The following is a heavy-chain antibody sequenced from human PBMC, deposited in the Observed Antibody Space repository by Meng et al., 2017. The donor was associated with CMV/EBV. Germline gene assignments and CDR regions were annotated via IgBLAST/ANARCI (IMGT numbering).Heavy chain of an antibody. V-gene: IGHV1-2*02. CDR2: INPNSGGT. J-gene: IGHJ4*02. CDR1: GYTFTGYY. Sequence: ASVKVSCKASGYTFTGYYMHWVRQAPGQGLEWMGWINPNSGGTNYAQKFQGRVTMTRDTSISTAYMELSRLRSDDTAVYHCASSGDDFWSGYYQDYWGQGTLVTVSS. D-gene: IGHD3-3*01. CDR3: ASSGDDFWSGYYQDY.